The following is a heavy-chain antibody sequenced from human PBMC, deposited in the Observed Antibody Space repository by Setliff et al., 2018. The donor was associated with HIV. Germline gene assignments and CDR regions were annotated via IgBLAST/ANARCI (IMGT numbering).Heavy chain of an antibody. CDR3: ARDRGRPDSFDI. CDR1: GFTFSSYW. V-gene: IGHV3-74*01. D-gene: IGHD1-26*01. CDR2: INSDGRST. Sequence: GGSLRLSCATSGFTFSSYWMHWVRQAPGKGLQWIARINSDGRSTDYAESVKGRFTISKDTARNTLYLQMNSLRAEDTALYFCARDRGRPDSFDIWGQGTMVTISS. J-gene: IGHJ3*02.